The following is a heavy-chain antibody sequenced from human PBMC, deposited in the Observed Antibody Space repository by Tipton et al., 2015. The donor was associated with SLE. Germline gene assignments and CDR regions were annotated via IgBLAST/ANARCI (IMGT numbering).Heavy chain of an antibody. CDR3: ARGGLGVSYYYYMDV. CDR1: GGSFSGYY. V-gene: IGHV4-34*01. D-gene: IGHD1-26*01. CDR2: INHSGNT. Sequence: TLSLTCAVYGGSFSGYYWNWIRQPPGKGLEWIGEINHSGNTNHNPSLKSRVTISVDTSKNQFSLKLSSVTAADTAVYYCARGGLGVSYYYYMDVWGKGTTVTVSS. J-gene: IGHJ6*03.